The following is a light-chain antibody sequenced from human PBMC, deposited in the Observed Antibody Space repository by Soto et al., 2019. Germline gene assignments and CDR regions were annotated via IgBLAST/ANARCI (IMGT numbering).Light chain of an antibody. CDR3: QQYSSYSVYT. J-gene: IGKJ2*01. CDR1: QSISTW. V-gene: IGKV1-5*03. CDR2: KAS. Sequence: DIPMTQSPSTLSASVGDRVTITCRASQSISTWLAWYQQKPGKAPKLLIYKASSLESGVPSRFSGSGSGTEFTLTISSLQPDDFATYYCQQYSSYSVYTFGQGTKLEIK.